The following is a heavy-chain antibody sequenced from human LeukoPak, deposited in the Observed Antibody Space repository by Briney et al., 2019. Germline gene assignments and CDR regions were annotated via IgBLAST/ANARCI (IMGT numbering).Heavy chain of an antibody. CDR2: IYYSGST. CDR1: GGSISGYY. V-gene: IGHV4-59*01. Sequence: SETLSLTCTVSGGSISGYYWSWIRQHPGKGLEWIGYIYYSGSTYYNPSLKSRVTISVDTSKNQFSLKLSSVTAADTAVYYCARVSPSYYYGMDVWGQGTTVTVSS. J-gene: IGHJ6*02. CDR3: ARVSPSYYYGMDV.